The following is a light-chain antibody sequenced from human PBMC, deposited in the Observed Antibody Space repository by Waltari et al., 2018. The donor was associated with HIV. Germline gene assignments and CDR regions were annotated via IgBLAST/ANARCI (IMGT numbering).Light chain of an antibody. CDR2: DVS. V-gene: IGLV2-14*03. CDR1: NDDIGSYIY. CDR3: TSYTSLTTVV. J-gene: IGLJ2*01. Sequence: QSVLTQPASVSGSPGQSITISCTGTNDDIGSYIYVSWYQQHPGKAPKLLMYDVSSRPSGVSGRFSGSKSGHQASLTISGIQTEDEAHYYCTSYTSLTTVVFGGGTKLTVL.